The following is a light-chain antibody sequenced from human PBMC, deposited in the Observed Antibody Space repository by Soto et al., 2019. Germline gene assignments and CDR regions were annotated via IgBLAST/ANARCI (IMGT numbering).Light chain of an antibody. CDR2: AAS. V-gene: IGKV1-12*01. J-gene: IGKJ4*01. Sequence: DIQMTQSPSSVSASVGDSVTITCRASQGIDNWLAWYQQKPGMAPKLLISAASNLQSGVPTRVSGSGSGTDFTLTINSLQPEDFATYFCQQAIHFPLAFGGGTKVEI. CDR1: QGIDNW. CDR3: QQAIHFPLA.